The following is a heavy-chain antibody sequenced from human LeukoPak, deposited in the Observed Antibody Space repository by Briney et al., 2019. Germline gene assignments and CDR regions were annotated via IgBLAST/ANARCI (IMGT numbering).Heavy chain of an antibody. CDR2: IIPILGIA. CDR1: EAALSSYT. Sequence: ASVKVSCKASEAALSSYTTSWGRKGPGQALEWMGRIIPILGIANYAQKSKGRVTITADKSTTPAYMEMSSLGSENTAVYYCARDIGDGSYYFNWFDPWGQGTLVTVSS. CDR3: ARDIGDGSYYFNWFDP. D-gene: IGHD2/OR15-2a*01. V-gene: IGHV1-69*04. J-gene: IGHJ5*02.